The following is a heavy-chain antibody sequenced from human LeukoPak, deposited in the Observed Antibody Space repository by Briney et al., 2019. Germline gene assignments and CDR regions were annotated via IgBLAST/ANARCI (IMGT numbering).Heavy chain of an antibody. CDR1: GGTFSSYA. V-gene: IGHV1-69*05. J-gene: IGHJ6*03. Sequence: ASVKVSCKASGGTFSSYAISWVRQAPGQGLEWMGRIIPIFGTANYAQKFQGRVTITTDESTSTAYMELSSLRSEDTAVYYCARALGYCSGGSCYGKDYYYMDVWSKGTTVTVSS. D-gene: IGHD2-15*01. CDR3: ARALGYCSGGSCYGKDYYYMDV. CDR2: IIPIFGTA.